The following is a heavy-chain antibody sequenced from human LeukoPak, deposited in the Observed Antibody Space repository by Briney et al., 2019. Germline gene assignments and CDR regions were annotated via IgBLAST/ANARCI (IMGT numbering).Heavy chain of an antibody. J-gene: IGHJ4*02. CDR1: GFTFSTYW. Sequence: GGSLRLSCAASGFTFSTYWMSWVRQAPGKGLEWVANIKEDGSEKYYGDSVKGRFTISRDNAKNSLYLEMNSLRVEDSAVYYCARDSSGYQWGQGTLVTVSS. CDR2: IKEDGSEK. D-gene: IGHD3-22*01. V-gene: IGHV3-7*01. CDR3: ARDSSGYQ.